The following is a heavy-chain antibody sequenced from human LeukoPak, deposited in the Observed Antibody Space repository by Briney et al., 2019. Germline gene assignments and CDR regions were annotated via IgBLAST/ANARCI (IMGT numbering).Heavy chain of an antibody. D-gene: IGHD5-12*01. J-gene: IGHJ4*02. Sequence: SETLSLTCAVYGGSFSGYYWSWIRQPPGKGLEWIGSIYYSGSTYYNPSLKSRVTISVDTSKNQFSLKLSSVTAADTAVYYCARDVVATYFDYWGQGTLVTVSS. CDR2: IYYSGST. CDR3: ARDVVATYFDY. CDR1: GGSFSGYY. V-gene: IGHV4-34*01.